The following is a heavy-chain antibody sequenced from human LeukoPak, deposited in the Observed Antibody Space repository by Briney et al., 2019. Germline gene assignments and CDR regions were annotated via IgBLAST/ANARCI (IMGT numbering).Heavy chain of an antibody. Sequence: ASVKVSCKASGYTFTSYYMHWVRQAPGQGLEWMGIINPSGGSTSYAQKFQGRVTMTRDTSTSTVYMELSSLRSEDTAVYYCARDRLQGYDSSGYHDWFDPWGQGTLVTVSS. J-gene: IGHJ5*02. D-gene: IGHD3-22*01. CDR2: INPSGGST. CDR3: ARDRLQGYDSSGYHDWFDP. V-gene: IGHV1-46*01. CDR1: GYTFTSYY.